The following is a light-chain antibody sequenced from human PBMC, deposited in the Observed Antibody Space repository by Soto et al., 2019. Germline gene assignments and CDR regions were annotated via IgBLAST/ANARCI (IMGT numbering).Light chain of an antibody. V-gene: IGKV3-15*01. J-gene: IGKJ1*01. CDR3: QQYNNWPWT. Sequence: EIVMTQSPASLSVSPGERATLTCRASQSISSYLGWYQQKPGQAPRLLISGASTRATGIPARFSGSGSGTEFTLTLSSLQSEDFAVYYCQQYNNWPWTFGQGTKVEIK. CDR1: QSISSY. CDR2: GAS.